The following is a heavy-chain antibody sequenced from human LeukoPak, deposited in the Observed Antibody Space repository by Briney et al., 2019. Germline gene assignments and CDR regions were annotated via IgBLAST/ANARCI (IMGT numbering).Heavy chain of an antibody. Sequence: TGGSLRLSCAASGFTFSNYAMSWVRQAPGKGLEWVSAISGSGGSTYYADSVKGRFTISRDNSKNTLYLQMNSLRAEDTAVCYCAKDRGSSGWYYWFDPWGQGTLVTVSS. V-gene: IGHV3-23*01. J-gene: IGHJ5*02. CDR1: GFTFSNYA. CDR2: ISGSGGST. CDR3: AKDRGSSGWYYWFDP. D-gene: IGHD6-19*01.